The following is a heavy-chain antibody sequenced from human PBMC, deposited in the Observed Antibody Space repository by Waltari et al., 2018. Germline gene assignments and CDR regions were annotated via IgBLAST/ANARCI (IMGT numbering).Heavy chain of an antibody. J-gene: IGHJ6*02. D-gene: IGHD2-2*01. CDR3: VRDGLGSGRTRVDV. CDR1: GFSFSSYE. Sequence: QLVESGGGLVQPGGSLRLACAASGFSFSSYEMNWVRQGQGTGLWWISYISDGENSKFYAESVKGRFIVSRDNAKNSLHLEMNSLRVEDTATYYCVRDGLGSGRTRVDVWGQGTTVIVSS. CDR2: ISDGENSK. V-gene: IGHV3-48*03.